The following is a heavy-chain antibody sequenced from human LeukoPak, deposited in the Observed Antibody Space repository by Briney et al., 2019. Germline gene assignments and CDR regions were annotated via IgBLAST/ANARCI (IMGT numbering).Heavy chain of an antibody. CDR1: GASISASIYY. V-gene: IGHV4-39*02. Sequence: PSETLPLTCTVSGASISASIYYWGWIRQPPGKGLEWIGGIYYRGSTYYNPSLKSRVTLSVDTSKNQFSLKLSSVTAADTAVYYCARDSRGGYYYFDYWGQGTLVTVSS. CDR2: IYYRGST. J-gene: IGHJ4*02. D-gene: IGHD5-12*01. CDR3: ARDSRGGYYYFDY.